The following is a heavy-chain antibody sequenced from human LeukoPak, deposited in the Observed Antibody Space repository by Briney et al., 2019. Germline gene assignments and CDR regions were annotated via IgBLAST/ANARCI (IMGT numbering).Heavy chain of an antibody. V-gene: IGHV4-59*08. CDR1: GDSISNSY. Sequence: PSETLSLTCTVSGDSISNSYWSWIRQPPGKGLEWIGYVSYHGVTNYNASLESRVIISADTSNDQLSLSLSSVTAADTAVYFCARRWDKSGFFSLGYFVFWGRGTLVTVSS. J-gene: IGHJ4*02. CDR2: VSYHGVT. D-gene: IGHD5-12*01. CDR3: ARRWDKSGFFSLGYFVF.